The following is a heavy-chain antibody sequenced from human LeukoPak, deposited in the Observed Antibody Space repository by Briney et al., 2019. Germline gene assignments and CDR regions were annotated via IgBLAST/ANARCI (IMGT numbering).Heavy chain of an antibody. CDR1: GYSISSGYY. Sequence: PSETLSLTCTVSGYSISSGYYWGWIRQPPGKGLEWIGIIYHSGSTYYNPSLKSRVTISVDTSKNQFSLKLSSVTAADTAVYYCARILRGYSYGYDYYYMDVWGKGTTVTVSS. D-gene: IGHD5-18*01. CDR3: ARILRGYSYGYDYYYMDV. V-gene: IGHV4-38-2*02. CDR2: IYHSGST. J-gene: IGHJ6*03.